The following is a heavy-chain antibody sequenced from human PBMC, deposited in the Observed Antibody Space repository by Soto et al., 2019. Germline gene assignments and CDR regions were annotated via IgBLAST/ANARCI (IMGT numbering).Heavy chain of an antibody. J-gene: IGHJ4*01. Sequence: SETLSLTCTVSGGSVSSGSYYWSWIRQPPGKGLEWIGYIYYSGSTYYNPSLKSRVTISVDTSKNQFSLKLSSVTAADTAVYYGAREGLRFLVSWGHRTLVTVFS. V-gene: IGHV4-61*01. CDR2: IYYSGST. CDR3: AREGLRFLVS. CDR1: GGSVSSGSYY. D-gene: IGHD3-3*01.